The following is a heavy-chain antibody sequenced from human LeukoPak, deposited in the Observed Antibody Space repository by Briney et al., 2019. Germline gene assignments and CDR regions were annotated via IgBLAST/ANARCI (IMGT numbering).Heavy chain of an antibody. CDR2: LFRDDTT. D-gene: IGHD3-16*02. CDR3: ARAAYDSGSYIVNHDY. J-gene: IGHJ4*02. Sequence: PGGSLRLSCAASGFTVSTSYMSWVRQAPGKGLEWVSVLFRDDTTYYADSVKGRFTISRDNSKNTLYLQMNSLRAEDTAVNYCARAAYDSGSYIVNHDYWGQGSLVTVSS. CDR1: GFTVSTSY. V-gene: IGHV3-53*01.